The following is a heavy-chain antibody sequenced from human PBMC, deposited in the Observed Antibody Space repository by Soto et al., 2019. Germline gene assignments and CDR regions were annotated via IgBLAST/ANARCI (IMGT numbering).Heavy chain of an antibody. CDR1: GFTFSRYA. CDR2: ISGSGGST. J-gene: IGHJ5*02. Sequence: EVQLLESGGGLVQPGGSLRLSCAASGFTFSRYAMSWVRQAPGKGLEWVSAISGSGGSTYYADSVKGRFTISRDNSKNPRYLQMNRLRAEDTAVYYCAKGGDYGSGLFDPWGQGTLVTVSS. CDR3: AKGGDYGSGLFDP. V-gene: IGHV3-23*01. D-gene: IGHD3-10*01.